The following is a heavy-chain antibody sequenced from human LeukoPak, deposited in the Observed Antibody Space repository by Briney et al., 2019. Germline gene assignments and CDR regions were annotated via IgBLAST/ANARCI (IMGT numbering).Heavy chain of an antibody. CDR2: ISANGGTT. CDR3: VNQISGWVY. CDR1: GFTFSNLA. V-gene: IGHV3-64D*06. D-gene: IGHD6-19*01. Sequence: GGSLRLSCSASGFTFSNLAMHWVRQAPGKGLEYISAISANGGTTYYADSVKGRFTISRDNSKNTLYLQMSSLRPEDTAVYYCVNQISGWVYWGQGTLVTVSS. J-gene: IGHJ4*02.